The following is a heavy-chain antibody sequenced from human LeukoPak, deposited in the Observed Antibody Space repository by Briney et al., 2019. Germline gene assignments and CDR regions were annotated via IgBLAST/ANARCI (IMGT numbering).Heavy chain of an antibody. J-gene: IGHJ3*02. CDR2: ITSDTGTI. D-gene: IGHD3-10*01. V-gene: IGHV3-9*01. CDR3: AKDMGRDYYGPGGSYFAHVFDI. Sequence: PGGSLRLSCEASGFTFEDYGMHWVRQAPGKCREWGSSITSDTGTIAYADSVEGRFTMTRHNAKKSLYLQMSSLRAEDTALYYCAKDMGRDYYGPGGSYFAHVFDIWGQGKVVTVSS. CDR1: GFTFEDYG.